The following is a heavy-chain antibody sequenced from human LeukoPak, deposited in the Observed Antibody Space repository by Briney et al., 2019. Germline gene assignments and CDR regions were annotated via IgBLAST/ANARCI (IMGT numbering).Heavy chain of an antibody. J-gene: IGHJ4*02. CDR3: TMLVDTAT. CDR2: IRSKVNSYAT. D-gene: IGHD5-18*01. CDR1: GFTFSGSA. V-gene: IGHV3-73*01. Sequence: PGGFLRLSCAASGFTFSGSAMHWVRQASGKGLEWVGRIRSKVNSYATAYAASVKGRFTTTRDYSKNTAYLQTRTRITVYTGVYYCTMLVDTATGGQGTLATVSA.